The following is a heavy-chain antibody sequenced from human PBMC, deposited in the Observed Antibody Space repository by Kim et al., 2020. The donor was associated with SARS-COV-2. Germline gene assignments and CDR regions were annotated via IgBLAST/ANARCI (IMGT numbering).Heavy chain of an antibody. D-gene: IGHD2-21*02. CDR3: ARSSRSDCGGDCYLDY. V-gene: IGHV4-38-2*02. Sequence: SETLSLTCTVSGYSISSGYYWGWIRQPPGKGLEWIGSIYHSGSTYYNASLKSRVTISIDTSKNQFSLKLSSVTAADTAVYYCARSSRSDCGGDCYLDYWGKGTLVNVSS. CDR1: GYSISSGYY. CDR2: IYHSGST. J-gene: IGHJ4*02.